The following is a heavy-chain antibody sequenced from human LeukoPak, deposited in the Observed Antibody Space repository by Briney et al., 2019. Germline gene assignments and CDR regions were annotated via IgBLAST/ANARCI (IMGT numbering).Heavy chain of an antibody. V-gene: IGHV4-31*03. CDR2: IYYSGST. D-gene: IGHD2-8*02. CDR3: VRVALVPYGVFDL. CDR1: GGSISSGGYY. Sequence: PSETLSLTCTVSGGSISSGGYYWSWIRQHPGKGLEWIGYIYYSGSTYYNPSLKSRVTISVDTSKNQFSLKLSSVTAADTAVYYCVRVALVPYGVFDLWGRGTLVTVSS. J-gene: IGHJ2*01.